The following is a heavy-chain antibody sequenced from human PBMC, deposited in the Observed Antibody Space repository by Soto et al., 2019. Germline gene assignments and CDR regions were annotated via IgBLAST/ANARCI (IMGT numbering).Heavy chain of an antibody. CDR1: GFTFGSCT. J-gene: IGHJ4*02. Sequence: PGGSLRLSCAASGFTFGSCTMNWVRQAPGKGLEWVSYISSNSGSIYYADSVKGRFTISRDNAKNSLYLQMNSLRAEDTAVYYCAKVYYYESRSSYLVEGSYFEYWGQGT. D-gene: IGHD3-22*01. CDR3: AKVYYYESRSSYLVEGSYFEY. CDR2: ISSNSGSI. V-gene: IGHV3-48*01.